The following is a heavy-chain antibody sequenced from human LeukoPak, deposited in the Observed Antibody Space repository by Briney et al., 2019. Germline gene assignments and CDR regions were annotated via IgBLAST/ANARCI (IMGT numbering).Heavy chain of an antibody. CDR2: ISGSGGST. CDR3: ARIGYSSSSNDY. J-gene: IGHJ4*02. CDR1: GFTFSSYA. D-gene: IGHD6-6*01. V-gene: IGHV3-23*01. Sequence: GGSLRLSCAASGFTFSSYAMSWVRQAPGKGLEWVSAISGSGGSTYYADSVRGRLTISRDNAKNSVYLQMNGLRAEDTALYFCARIGYSSSSNDYWGPGTLVTVSS.